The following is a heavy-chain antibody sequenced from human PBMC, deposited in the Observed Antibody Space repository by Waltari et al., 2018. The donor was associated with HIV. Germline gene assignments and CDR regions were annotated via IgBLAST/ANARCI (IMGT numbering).Heavy chain of an antibody. D-gene: IGHD3-16*02. V-gene: IGHV1-69*01. J-gene: IGHJ4*02. CDR2: IIPIFGTA. CDR3: ARGSWDYVWGSYQTIRYFDY. Sequence: QVQLVQSGAEVNKPGSSVKVSCQASEGTFTTYAISWVRKAPGQGLDWMGGIIPIFGTANYAQKFQGRVTITADESTSTAYMELSSLRSEDTAVYYCARGSWDYVWGSYQTIRYFDYWGQGTLVTVSS. CDR1: EGTFTTYA.